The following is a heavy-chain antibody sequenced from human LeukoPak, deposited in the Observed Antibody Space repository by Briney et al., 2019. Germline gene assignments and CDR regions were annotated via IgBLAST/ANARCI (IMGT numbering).Heavy chain of an antibody. CDR1: VFTFNDYP. J-gene: IGHJ4*02. CDR3: ARDPKTGSPDYFDY. V-gene: IGHV3-30*04. D-gene: IGHD3-10*01. CDR2: IGYDGRFK. Sequence: GGSLRLSCATSVFTFNDYPMLWVRQAPGKGLEWVAVIGYDGRFKFHSDSVKGRFTISRDDSKNTLYLQMNSLRPEDTALYYCARDPKTGSPDYFDYWGQGTLVTVST.